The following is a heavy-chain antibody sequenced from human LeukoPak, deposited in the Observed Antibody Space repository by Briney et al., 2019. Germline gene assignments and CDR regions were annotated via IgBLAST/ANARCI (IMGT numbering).Heavy chain of an antibody. CDR1: GFTFSSYS. V-gene: IGHV3-23*01. Sequence: GGSLRLSCAASGFTFSSYSMNWVRQAPGKGLEWVSGIGAGGTFTYYADSVKGRFTISRDNSKNTLYLQMNSLRAEDTAVYFCAKGGYASSYYFDYWGQGTLVTVSS. D-gene: IGHD6-13*01. CDR2: IGAGGTFT. J-gene: IGHJ4*02. CDR3: AKGGYASSYYFDY.